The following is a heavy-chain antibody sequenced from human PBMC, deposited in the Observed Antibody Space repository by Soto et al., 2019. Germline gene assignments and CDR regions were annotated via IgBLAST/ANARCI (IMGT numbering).Heavy chain of an antibody. J-gene: IGHJ3*02. Sequence: GASVKVSCKASGYTFSNFGISWVRQAPAQGLEWMGGIRAYTGNTNYAQKLQGRVTMPTDTATNKAYRELRSLSSDDTAVYYCARVLGYSSCWWRHRAFDIWGQGTTVTVSS. CDR3: ARVLGYSSCWWRHRAFDI. D-gene: IGHD6-13*01. CDR1: GYTFSNFG. CDR2: IRAYTGNT. V-gene: IGHV1-18*01.